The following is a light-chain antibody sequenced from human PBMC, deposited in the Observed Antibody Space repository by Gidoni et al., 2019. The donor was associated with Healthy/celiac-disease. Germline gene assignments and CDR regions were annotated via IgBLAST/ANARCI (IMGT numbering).Light chain of an antibody. CDR1: QSVLYSPNNKNY. J-gene: IGKJ1*01. V-gene: IGKV4-1*01. Sequence: DIVMTQSPDSLAVSLAERATIHCKSSQSVLYSPNNKNYLAWYQQNPGQPPKLLIYWASTRESGVPDRFSGSGSGTDFTLTISSLQAEDVAVYYCQQYYSTPWTFGQGTKVEIK. CDR2: WAS. CDR3: QQYYSTPWT.